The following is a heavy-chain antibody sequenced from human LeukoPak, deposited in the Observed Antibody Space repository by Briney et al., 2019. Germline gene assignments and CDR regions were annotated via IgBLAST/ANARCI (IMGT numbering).Heavy chain of an antibody. J-gene: IGHJ4*02. D-gene: IGHD5-24*01. V-gene: IGHV3-33*01. CDR1: GXTFRTYG. CDR3: AREDVRDGYNYQGFDY. Sequence: GGSLRLSCAASGXTFRTYGMHWVRQAPGKGLEWVAVIWYDGSEKYYADSVKGRFTISRDNSKNTLYLQMNSLRAEDTAVYYCAREDVRDGYNYQGFDYWGQGTLVTVSS. CDR2: IWYDGSEK.